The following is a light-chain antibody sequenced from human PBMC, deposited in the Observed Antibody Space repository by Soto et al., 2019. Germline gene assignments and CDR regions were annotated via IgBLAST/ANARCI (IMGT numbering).Light chain of an antibody. V-gene: IGKV1-5*03. CDR1: QSISSW. Sequence: DIQMTQSPSTLSASVGDRVTITCRASQSISSWLAWYQQESGKAPKLLIYKASSLESGVPSRFSGSGSGTEFTLTLSCLQPHDFATYYCQQYISYPCTFGQGTKDEIK. J-gene: IGKJ1*01. CDR3: QQYISYPCT. CDR2: KAS.